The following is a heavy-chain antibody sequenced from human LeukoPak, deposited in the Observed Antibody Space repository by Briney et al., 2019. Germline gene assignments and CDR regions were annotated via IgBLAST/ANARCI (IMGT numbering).Heavy chain of an antibody. Sequence: GGTLRLSCAASGFTFSNYGMSWVRQAPGKGLEWVSAISDSGAGTYYADSVKGRFTISRDNSKNTLYLQMNSLRAEDTAVYYCARVDGSGSDYWGQGTLVTVSS. CDR2: ISDSGAGT. CDR1: GFTFSNYG. CDR3: ARVDGSGSDY. V-gene: IGHV3-23*01. D-gene: IGHD3-10*01. J-gene: IGHJ4*02.